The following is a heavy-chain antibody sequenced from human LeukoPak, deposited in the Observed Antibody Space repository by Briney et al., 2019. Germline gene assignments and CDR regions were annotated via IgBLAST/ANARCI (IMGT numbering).Heavy chain of an antibody. CDR3: ARDGCSGGSSQTDY. Sequence: PGGSLRLSCAASVFNFSSYWMSWVRQAPGKGLEWVANIKQDGSEKYYVDSVKGRFTISRDNAKNSLYLQMNSLRAEYTAVYYCARDGCSGGSSQTDYWGQGTLVTVSS. V-gene: IGHV3-7*01. D-gene: IGHD2-15*01. CDR1: VFNFSSYW. CDR2: IKQDGSEK. J-gene: IGHJ4*02.